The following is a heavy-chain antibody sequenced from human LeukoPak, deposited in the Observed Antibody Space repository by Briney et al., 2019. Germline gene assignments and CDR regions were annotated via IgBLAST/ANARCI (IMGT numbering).Heavy chain of an antibody. V-gene: IGHV4-4*07. CDR2: IQTSGST. J-gene: IGHJ4*02. Sequence: SETLSLTCTVSGASISSYYWSWIRQPAGKGLEWIGRIQTSGSTNYNPSLKSRVTMSIDTSKNQFSLKLTSVTAADTAVYYCASLSDFWGRGTLVTVSS. CDR3: ASLSDF. CDR1: GASISSYY.